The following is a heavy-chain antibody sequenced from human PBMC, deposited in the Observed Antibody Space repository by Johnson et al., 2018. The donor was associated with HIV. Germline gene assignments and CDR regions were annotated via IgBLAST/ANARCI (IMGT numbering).Heavy chain of an antibody. Sequence: QVTLVESGGGVVQPGRSLILSCPASGFTFSSFGMHWVRQAPGQGLAWVAVISYDGSNKYYAASVTGRFTISRDNSKNTLYLQMTSLRAEDTAVYYCARDQAAAALRAFDIWGQGTMVTVSS. CDR1: GFTFSSFG. J-gene: IGHJ3*02. CDR3: ARDQAAAALRAFDI. V-gene: IGHV3-30*03. CDR2: ISYDGSNK. D-gene: IGHD6-13*01.